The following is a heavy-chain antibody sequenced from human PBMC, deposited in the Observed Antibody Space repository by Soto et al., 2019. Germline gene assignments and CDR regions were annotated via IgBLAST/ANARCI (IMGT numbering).Heavy chain of an antibody. CDR2: ISSSSSYI. J-gene: IGHJ4*02. Sequence: EVQLVESGGGLVKPGGSLRLSCAASGFTFSSYSMNWVHQAPGKGLEWVSSISSSSSYIYYADSVKGRFTISRDNAKNSLYLQMNSLRAEDTAVYYCAKSPDYDFWSGYYKVGFPRYSDPFDYWGQGTLVTVSS. CDR3: AKSPDYDFWSGYYKVGFPRYSDPFDY. CDR1: GFTFSSYS. V-gene: IGHV3-21*01. D-gene: IGHD3-3*01.